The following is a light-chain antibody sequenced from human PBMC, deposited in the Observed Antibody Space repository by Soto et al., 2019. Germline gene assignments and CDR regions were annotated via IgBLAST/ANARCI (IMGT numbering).Light chain of an antibody. CDR2: QIS. V-gene: IGKV2-24*01. J-gene: IGKJ1*01. CDR1: QSLVHSDGNTY. Sequence: DVVLTQPPLSAPVTLGQPAPISCRSSQSLVHSDGNTYLSWLQQRPGQPPRLLIYQISNRYSGVPDRFSGSGAGTDFTLKSSRVEAEDVVVYYCMHFAHFPPTFGQGTKVEIK. CDR3: MHFAHFPPT.